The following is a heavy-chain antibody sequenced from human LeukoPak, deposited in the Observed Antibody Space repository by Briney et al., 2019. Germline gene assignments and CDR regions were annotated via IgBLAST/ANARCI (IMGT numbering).Heavy chain of an antibody. D-gene: IGHD1-26*01. CDR1: GGSISSGSYY. Sequence: TXSLTCTVSGGSISSGSYYWSWIRQPAGKGLEWVGRIYTSGSTNYNPSLKSRVTISVDTSKNQFSLKLSSVTAADTAVYYCARATWELLGERFDYWGQGTLVTVSS. CDR3: ARATWELLGERFDY. V-gene: IGHV4-61*02. CDR2: IYTSGST. J-gene: IGHJ4*02.